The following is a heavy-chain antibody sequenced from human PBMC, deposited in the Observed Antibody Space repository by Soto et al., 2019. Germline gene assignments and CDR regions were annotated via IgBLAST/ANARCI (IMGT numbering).Heavy chain of an antibody. D-gene: IGHD6-6*01. Sequence: SETLSLTCAVYGGSFSGYYWSWIRQPPGKGLEWIGEINHSGSTNYNPSLKSRVTISVDTSKNQFSLKLSSVTAADTAVYYCARSQSMGSSLYFDYWGQGTLVTVSS. V-gene: IGHV4-34*01. CDR3: ARSQSMGSSLYFDY. CDR2: INHSGST. J-gene: IGHJ4*02. CDR1: GGSFSGYY.